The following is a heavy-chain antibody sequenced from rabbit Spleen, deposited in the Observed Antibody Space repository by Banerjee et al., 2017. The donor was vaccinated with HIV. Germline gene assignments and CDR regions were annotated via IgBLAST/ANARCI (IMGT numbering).Heavy chain of an antibody. D-gene: IGHD1-1*01. CDR1: GVSLSGNSY. CDR3: ARDTSSSFSSYGMDL. V-gene: IGHV1S40*01. J-gene: IGHJ6*01. CDR2: IDTGSSGFT. Sequence: QLLEESGGELVKAGAYMTLSCIASGVSLSGNSYMCWVRQVPGKGLEWIACIDTGSSGFTYFASWAKGRFTISKTSSTTVTPQMTSLTAADTTTYFCARDTSSSFSSYGMDLWGQGTLVTVS.